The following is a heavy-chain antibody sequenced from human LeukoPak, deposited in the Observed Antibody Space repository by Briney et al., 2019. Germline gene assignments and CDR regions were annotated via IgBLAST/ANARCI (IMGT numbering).Heavy chain of an antibody. CDR2: IYYSGST. CDR1: GGSISSGGYY. CDR3: ARGLRYCSSTSCYQYWFDP. V-gene: IGHV4-31*03. J-gene: IGHJ5*02. Sequence: SGTLSLTCTVSGGSISSGGYYWSWIRQHPGKGLEWIGYIYYSGSTYYNPSLKSRVTISVDTSKNQFSLKLSSVTAADTAVYYCARGLRYCSSTSCYQYWFDPWGQGTLVTVSS. D-gene: IGHD2-2*01.